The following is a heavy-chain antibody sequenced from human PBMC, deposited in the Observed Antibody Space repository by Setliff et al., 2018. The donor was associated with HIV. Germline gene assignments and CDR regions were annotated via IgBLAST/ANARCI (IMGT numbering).Heavy chain of an antibody. J-gene: IGHJ5*01. CDR3: ARGPGSSWFDS. Sequence: SETLSLTCTVSGGSINTYYWTWIRQPPEKGLEWIGNVDYFGSTNYSPSLKSRVTVSVDTSKNQFSLNLRSVTAADTAVYYCARGPGSSWFDSRGQGTLVTVSS. V-gene: IGHV4-59*01. D-gene: IGHD6-13*01. CDR1: GGSINTYY. CDR2: VDYFGST.